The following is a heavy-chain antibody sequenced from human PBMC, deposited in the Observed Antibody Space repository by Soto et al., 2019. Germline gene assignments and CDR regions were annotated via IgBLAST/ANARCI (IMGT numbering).Heavy chain of an antibody. J-gene: IGHJ3*02. CDR1: GYTFTSYD. Sequence: ASVKVSCTASGYTFTSYDSNWVRQATGQGLEWMGWMNPNSGNTGYAQKFQGRVTMTRNTSISTAYMELSSLRSEDTAVYYCARGLPQYYDFWSGYSHDAFDIWGQGTMVTVSS. CDR3: ARGLPQYYDFWSGYSHDAFDI. CDR2: MNPNSGNT. V-gene: IGHV1-8*01. D-gene: IGHD3-3*01.